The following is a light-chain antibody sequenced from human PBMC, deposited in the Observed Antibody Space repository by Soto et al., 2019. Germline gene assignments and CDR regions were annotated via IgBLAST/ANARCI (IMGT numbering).Light chain of an antibody. CDR1: QSVLYSSNNKNY. J-gene: IGKJ1*01. CDR3: QRLWT. CDR2: WAS. Sequence: DIVMTQSPDSLAVSLGERATINCKSSQSVLYSSNNKNYLAWYQQKPGQPPKLLIYWASTRESGVPDRFSGSGSGTDFTLTISSLQAEDVAVYYCQRLWTFGHGTKVEIK. V-gene: IGKV4-1*01.